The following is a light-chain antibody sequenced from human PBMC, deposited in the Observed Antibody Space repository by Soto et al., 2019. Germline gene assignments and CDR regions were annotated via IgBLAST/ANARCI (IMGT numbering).Light chain of an antibody. CDR2: LNSDGSH. CDR1: SGHSSYA. Sequence: QCVLTQSPSASASLGASVKLTCTLSSGHSSYAIAWHQQQPEKGPRYLMKLNSDGSHSKGDGIPDRFSGSSSGAERYLTISSLQSEDEADYYCQTWGTGFWVFGGGTKLTVL. V-gene: IGLV4-69*01. J-gene: IGLJ3*02. CDR3: QTWGTGFWV.